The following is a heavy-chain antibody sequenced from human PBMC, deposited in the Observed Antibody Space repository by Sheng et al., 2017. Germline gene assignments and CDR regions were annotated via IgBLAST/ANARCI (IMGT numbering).Heavy chain of an antibody. V-gene: IGHV4-39*07. Sequence: QLQLQESGPGLVKPSETLSLTCTVSGGSISSSSYYWGWIRQPPGKGLEWIGSIFYSGNTYYNPSLKSRVTISVDTSKNQFSLKLSSVTAADTAVYYCARDQCSSTSCQSGSPYYYMDVWGQGTTVTVSS. J-gene: IGHJ6*03. CDR1: GGSISSSSYY. D-gene: IGHD2-2*01. CDR2: IFYSGNT. CDR3: ARDQCSSTSCQSGSPYYYMDV.